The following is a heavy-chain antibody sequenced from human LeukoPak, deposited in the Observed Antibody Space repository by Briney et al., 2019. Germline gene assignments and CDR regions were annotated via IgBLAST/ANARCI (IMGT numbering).Heavy chain of an antibody. D-gene: IGHD5-12*01. Sequence: GGSLSLSCSASGFTFSGHAMGWVRQAPGEGLEWVSSISGTGATTSYGNSVKGRFTISRDDSKSTLYLQMNSLRAEDTAVYYCTTKVIRGNSGDDYDDWGQGTLVTVSS. V-gene: IGHV3-23*01. CDR1: GFTFSGHA. J-gene: IGHJ4*02. CDR3: TTKVIRGNSGDDYDD. CDR2: ISGTGATT.